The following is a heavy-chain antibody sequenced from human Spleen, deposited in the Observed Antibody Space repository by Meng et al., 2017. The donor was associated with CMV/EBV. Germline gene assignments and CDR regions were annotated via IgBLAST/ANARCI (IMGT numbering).Heavy chain of an antibody. D-gene: IGHD7-27*01. V-gene: IGHV1-46*01. CDR1: GYTFTSYS. CDR3: ARDNNWGPDY. CDR2: INPSGGST. Sequence: ASVKVSCKASGYTFTSYSMHLMRQAPGQGLEWMGIINPSGGSTNYAQKFQGRVTMTRDTSINTGYMELTRLTSDDTAVYYCARDNNWGPDYWGQGTLVTVSS. J-gene: IGHJ4*02.